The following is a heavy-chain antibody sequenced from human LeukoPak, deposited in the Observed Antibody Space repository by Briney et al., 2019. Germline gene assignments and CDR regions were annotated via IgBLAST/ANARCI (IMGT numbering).Heavy chain of an antibody. V-gene: IGHV4-4*07. D-gene: IGHD3-10*01. Sequence: PSETLSLTCTVSGGSISSYYWSWIRQPAGKGLEWIGLIYTSGSTNYNPSLKSRVTMSVDTSKNQFSLKLSSVTAADTAVYYCARERAITMVRGENGMDVWGQGTTVTVSS. CDR1: GGSISSYY. CDR2: IYTSGST. J-gene: IGHJ6*02. CDR3: ARERAITMVRGENGMDV.